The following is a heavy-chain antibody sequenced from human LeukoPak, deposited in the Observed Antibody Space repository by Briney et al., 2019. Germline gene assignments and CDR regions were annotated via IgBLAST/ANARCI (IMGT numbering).Heavy chain of an antibody. D-gene: IGHD3-3*01. CDR2: ISGSGATT. CDR3: ARGDPIYDFWSGGDY. Sequence: PGGSLRLSCAASGFTFSSYGMSWVRQAPGKGLEWVSGISGSGATTYYADSVKGRFTISRDNSKDTLFLQMNSLRAEDTAVYYCARGDPIYDFWSGGDYWGQGSLVTVSS. V-gene: IGHV3-23*01. CDR1: GFTFSSYG. J-gene: IGHJ4*02.